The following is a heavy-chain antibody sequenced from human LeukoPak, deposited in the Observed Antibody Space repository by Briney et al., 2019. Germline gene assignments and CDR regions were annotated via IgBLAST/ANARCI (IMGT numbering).Heavy chain of an antibody. V-gene: IGHV4-4*07. D-gene: IGHD4-17*01. J-gene: IGHJ5*02. Sequence: SETLSLTCTVSGGSISSYYWSWIRQPAGKGLEWIGRIYTSGSTNYNPSLKSRVTMSVDTSKNQVSLKLSSVTAADTAVYYCARDDSYGDYVHWFDPWGQGTLVTVSS. CDR1: GGSISSYY. CDR3: ARDDSYGDYVHWFDP. CDR2: IYTSGST.